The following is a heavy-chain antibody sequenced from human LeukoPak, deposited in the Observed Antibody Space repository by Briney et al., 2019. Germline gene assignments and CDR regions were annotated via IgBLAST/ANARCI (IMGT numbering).Heavy chain of an antibody. CDR3: ARGSFQGYCSSTSCYLIDY. CDR1: GGTFTSYA. V-gene: IGHV1-69*06. D-gene: IGHD2-2*01. J-gene: IGHJ4*02. CDR2: IIPIFGTA. Sequence: SVTVSFTASGGTFTSYAISWVRQAPGQGLEWMGGIIPIFGTANYAQKFQGRVTITADKSTSTAYMELSSLRSEDTAVYYCARGSFQGYCSSTSCYLIDYWGQGTLVTVSS.